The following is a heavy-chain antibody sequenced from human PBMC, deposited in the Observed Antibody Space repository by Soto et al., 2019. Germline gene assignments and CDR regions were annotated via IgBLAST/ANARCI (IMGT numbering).Heavy chain of an antibody. V-gene: IGHV4-59*01. J-gene: IGHJ4*02. CDR1: CGSMRNYF. CDR3: AAGEASSRNLAPYYLDF. D-gene: IGHD6-13*01. CDR2: IHYSGATSFFP. Sequence: SETLSLTCTVSCGSMRNYFWTWIRQPPGKGLEWIGYIHYSGATSFFPSYNPSLRGRVTISEDTSKNQFSLKLLSVTTADTAVYFCAAGEASSRNLAPYYLDFWGQGTLVTVSS.